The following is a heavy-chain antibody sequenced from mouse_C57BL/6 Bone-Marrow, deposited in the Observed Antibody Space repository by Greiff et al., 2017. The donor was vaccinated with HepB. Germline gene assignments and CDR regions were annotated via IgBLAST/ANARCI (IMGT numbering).Heavy chain of an antibody. J-gene: IGHJ4*01. CDR1: GYTFTSYW. CDR2: IDPSDSYT. V-gene: IGHV1-69*01. CDR3: ARGTDYYGSSYGAMDY. D-gene: IGHD1-1*01. Sequence: VQLQQPGAELVMPGASVKLSCKASGYTFTSYWMHWVKQRPGQGLEWIGEIDPSDSYTNYNQKFKGKSTLTVDKSSSTAYMQLSSLTSEDSAVYYCARGTDYYGSSYGAMDYWGQGTSVTVSS.